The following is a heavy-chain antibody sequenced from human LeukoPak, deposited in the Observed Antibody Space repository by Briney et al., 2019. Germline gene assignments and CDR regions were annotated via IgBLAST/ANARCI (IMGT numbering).Heavy chain of an antibody. J-gene: IGHJ4*02. CDR2: ISGSGGST. Sequence: GGSLRLSCAASGFTFSSYGMSWVRQAPGKGLEWVSAISGSGGSTYYADSVKGRFTISRDNSKNTLYLQMNSLRAEDTAVYYCAGDYDSSGYYLDYWGQGTLVTVSS. D-gene: IGHD3-22*01. V-gene: IGHV3-23*01. CDR3: AGDYDSSGYYLDY. CDR1: GFTFSSYG.